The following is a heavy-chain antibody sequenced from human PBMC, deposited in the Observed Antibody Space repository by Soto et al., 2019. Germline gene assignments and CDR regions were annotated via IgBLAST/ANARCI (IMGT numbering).Heavy chain of an antibody. CDR2: ISSNGGST. CDR3: ARDNFRVLRYFDWPPRDFYMDV. J-gene: IGHJ6*03. Sequence: GGSLRLSCAASGFTFSSYAMHWVRQAPGKGLEYVSAISSNGGSTYYANSVKGRFTISRDNSKNTLYLQMGSLRAEDMAVYYCARDNFRVLRYFDWPPRDFYMDVWGKGTTVTVSS. V-gene: IGHV3-64*01. D-gene: IGHD3-9*01. CDR1: GFTFSSYA.